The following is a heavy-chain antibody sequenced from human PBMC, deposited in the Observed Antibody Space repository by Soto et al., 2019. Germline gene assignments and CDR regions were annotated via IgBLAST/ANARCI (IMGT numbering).Heavy chain of an antibody. CDR3: ASLELEGIAVAGRTFYYYGMDV. CDR1: GYSFTRYG. D-gene: IGHD6-19*01. CDR2: ISGYIGKT. V-gene: IGHV1-18*01. J-gene: IGHJ6*02. Sequence: ASVKVSCKASGYSFTRYGISWVRQAPGQGLEWMGWISGYIGKTKYAQKLQGRVSMTTDTSTSTAYMELRSLGSDDTAVYYCASLELEGIAVAGRTFYYYGMDVWGQGTTVTVSS.